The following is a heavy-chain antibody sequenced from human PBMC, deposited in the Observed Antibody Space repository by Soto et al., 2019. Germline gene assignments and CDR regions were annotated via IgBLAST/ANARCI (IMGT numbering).Heavy chain of an antibody. Sequence: SETLSLTCAVYGGSFSGYYWSWTRQPPGRGLEWIGEINHSGSTNYNPSLKSRVTISVDTSKNQFSLKLSSVTAADTAVYYCAGILGYCSSTSCSARNWFDPWGQGTLVTV. CDR3: AGILGYCSSTSCSARNWFDP. J-gene: IGHJ5*02. V-gene: IGHV4-34*01. CDR1: GGSFSGYY. D-gene: IGHD2-2*01. CDR2: INHSGST.